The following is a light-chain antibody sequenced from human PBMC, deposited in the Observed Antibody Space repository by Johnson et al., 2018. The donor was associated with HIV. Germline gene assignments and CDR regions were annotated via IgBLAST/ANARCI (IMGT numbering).Light chain of an antibody. Sequence: QSVLTQPPSVSAAPGQKVTISCSGTSSNIGINYVSWYQQLPGTAPKLLIYENNKRPSGIPDRFSGSKSDTSATLGLTGLQTGDEADDYCGTWDSGLSAHYVFGTGTKITVL. CDR3: GTWDSGLSAHYV. J-gene: IGLJ1*01. V-gene: IGLV1-51*02. CDR2: ENN. CDR1: SSNIGINY.